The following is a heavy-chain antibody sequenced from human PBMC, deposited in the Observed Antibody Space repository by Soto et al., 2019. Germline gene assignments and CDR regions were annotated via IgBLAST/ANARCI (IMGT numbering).Heavy chain of an antibody. CDR3: ARGQRFYYDILTAAPEVHFDY. J-gene: IGHJ4*02. V-gene: IGHV4-31*03. CDR2: FYYSGST. Sequence: PSETLSLTCPVSGASISGGGYYWNWIRQHPGKGLEWIGYFYYSGSTYYNPSLKSRVTISVNTSKNQFSLKLSSVTAADTAVYYCARGQRFYYDILTAAPEVHFDYWGQGTLVTVS. CDR1: GASISGGGYY. D-gene: IGHD3-9*01.